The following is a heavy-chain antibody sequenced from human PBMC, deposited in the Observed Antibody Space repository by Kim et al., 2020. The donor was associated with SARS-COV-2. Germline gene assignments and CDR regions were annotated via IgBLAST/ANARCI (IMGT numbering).Heavy chain of an antibody. V-gene: IGHV3-21*01. Sequence: GGSLRLSCAASGFTFSSYSMNWVRQAPGKGLEWVSSISSSSSYIYYADSVKGRFTISRDNAKNSLYLQMNSLRAEDTAVYYCARGLTSGRWLQADFDYWGQGTLVTVSS. CDR1: GFTFSSYS. J-gene: IGHJ4*02. D-gene: IGHD5-12*01. CDR3: ARGLTSGRWLQADFDY. CDR2: ISSSSSYI.